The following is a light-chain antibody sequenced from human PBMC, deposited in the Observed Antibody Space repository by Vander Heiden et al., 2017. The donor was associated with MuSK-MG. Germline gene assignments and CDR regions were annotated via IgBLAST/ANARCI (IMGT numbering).Light chain of an antibody. CDR1: KLGDKY. CDR3: QAWDSRNVV. V-gene: IGLV3-1*01. J-gene: IGLJ2*01. Sequence: SYALTQPPSVSVSPGQTASITCSGDKLGDKYASWYQQKPGQSPVLVIYQDSKRPSGIPERFSGSNSGNTATLTISGTQAMDEADYYCQAWDSRNVVFGGGTKLTVL. CDR2: QDS.